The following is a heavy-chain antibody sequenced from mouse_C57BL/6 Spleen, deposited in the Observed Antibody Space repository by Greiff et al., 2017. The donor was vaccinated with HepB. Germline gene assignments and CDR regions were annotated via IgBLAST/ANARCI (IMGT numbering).Heavy chain of an antibody. CDR2: IDPSDSET. D-gene: IGHD1-1*01. V-gene: IGHV1-52*01. Sequence: VQLQQPGAELVRPGSSVKLSCKASGYTFTSYWMHWVKQRPIQGLEWIGNIDPSDSETHYNQKFKDKATLTVDKSSSTAYMQLSSLTSEDSAVYYCARGYYGSSYGGYFDYWGQGTTLTVSS. CDR1: GYTFTSYW. J-gene: IGHJ2*01. CDR3: ARGYYGSSYGGYFDY.